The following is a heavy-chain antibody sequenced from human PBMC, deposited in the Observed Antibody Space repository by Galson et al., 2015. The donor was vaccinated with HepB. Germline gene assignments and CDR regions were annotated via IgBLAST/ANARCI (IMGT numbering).Heavy chain of an antibody. CDR2: IWYDESYK. J-gene: IGHJ6*02. CDR3: ARQLLVGGGMDV. V-gene: IGHV3-33*01. CDR1: GFTFSSYL. Sequence: SLRLSCAASGFTFSSYLMHWVRQAPGKGLEWVAVIWYDESYKFSEDSLKGRFTVSRDNSKNTLFLQMNSLTSEDTAVYYCARQLLVGGGMDVWGQGTTVTVSS. D-gene: IGHD3-10*01.